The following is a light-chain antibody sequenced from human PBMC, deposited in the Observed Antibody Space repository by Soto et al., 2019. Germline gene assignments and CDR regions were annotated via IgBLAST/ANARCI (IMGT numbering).Light chain of an antibody. CDR1: QSVSSSY. CDR3: QQYGSSQT. V-gene: IGKV3-20*01. Sequence: EIVLTQSPGTLSLSPGERATLSCRASQSVSSSYLAWYQQKPGQAPRLLIYGASSRATGIPDRFSGSVSGTYFPLTISRLEPEDFAVYYCQQYGSSQTFGGGTKVEIK. CDR2: GAS. J-gene: IGKJ4*01.